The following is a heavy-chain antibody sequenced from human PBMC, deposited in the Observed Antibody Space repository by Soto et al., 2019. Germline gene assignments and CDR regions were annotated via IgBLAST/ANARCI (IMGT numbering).Heavy chain of an antibody. CDR1: GYTFTGYY. CDR3: ARDRSCGGDCYYFDY. J-gene: IGHJ4*02. D-gene: IGHD2-21*02. Sequence: ASVKVSCKASGYTFTGYYMHWVRQAPGQGLEWMGWINPNSGGTEYAQKFQGWVTMTRDTSISTAYMELRRLRSDDTAEYYCARDRSCGGDCYYFDYWGQGTLVTVSS. V-gene: IGHV1-2*04. CDR2: INPNSGGT.